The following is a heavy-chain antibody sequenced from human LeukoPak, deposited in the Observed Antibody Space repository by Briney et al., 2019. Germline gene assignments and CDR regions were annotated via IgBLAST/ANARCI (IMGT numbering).Heavy chain of an antibody. D-gene: IGHD3-22*01. Sequence: PSQTLSLTCTVSGGSISSNSYYWSWIRQPAGKGLEWIGRIYTSGSTNYNPSLKSRVTISVDTSKNQFSLKLSSVTAADTAVYYCARGPYKYDSSGNFDYWGQGTLVTVSS. J-gene: IGHJ4*02. CDR1: GGSISSNSYY. V-gene: IGHV4-61*02. CDR3: ARGPYKYDSSGNFDY. CDR2: IYTSGST.